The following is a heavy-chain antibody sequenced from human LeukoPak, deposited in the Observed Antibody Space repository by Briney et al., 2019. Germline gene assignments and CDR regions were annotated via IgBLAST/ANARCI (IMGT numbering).Heavy chain of an antibody. CDR3: AKVAVAGTNWFDP. V-gene: IGHV3-48*03. D-gene: IGHD6-19*01. J-gene: IGHJ5*02. Sequence: GGSLRLSCAGSGFTFGSYEMNWVRQAPGRGLEWVSFITSSGSDIYYADSVKGRFTISRDNAKNSLYLQMNSLRAEDTAVYYCAKVAVAGTNWFDPWGQGTLVTVSS. CDR2: ITSSGSDI. CDR1: GFTFGSYE.